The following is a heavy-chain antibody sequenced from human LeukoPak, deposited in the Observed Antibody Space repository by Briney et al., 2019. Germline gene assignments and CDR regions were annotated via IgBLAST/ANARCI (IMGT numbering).Heavy chain of an antibody. CDR3: AKEGCSGGSCYSYYYYMDV. J-gene: IGHJ6*03. D-gene: IGHD2-15*01. CDR1: GFTFSSYA. CDR2: ISGSGDST. V-gene: IGHV3-23*01. Sequence: QTGGSLRLSCAASGFTFSSYAMNWVRQAPGKGLEWVSAISGSGDSTYYADSVKGRFTISRDNSKNTLYLQMKSLRAEDTAVYYCAKEGCSGGSCYSYYYYMDVWGKGTTVTVSS.